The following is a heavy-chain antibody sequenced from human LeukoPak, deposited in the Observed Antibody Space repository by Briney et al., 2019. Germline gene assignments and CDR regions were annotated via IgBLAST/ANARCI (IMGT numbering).Heavy chain of an antibody. Sequence: GGSLRLSCAASGFTFSSYIMNWVRQAPGKGLGWVSYISSSSSYIYYADSVKGRFTISRGNAKNSLYLQMHSLRAEDTAVYYCARDHYFAYWGQGTLVTVSS. CDR3: ARDHYFAY. J-gene: IGHJ4*02. CDR2: ISSSSSYI. V-gene: IGHV3-21*01. CDR1: GFTFSSYI.